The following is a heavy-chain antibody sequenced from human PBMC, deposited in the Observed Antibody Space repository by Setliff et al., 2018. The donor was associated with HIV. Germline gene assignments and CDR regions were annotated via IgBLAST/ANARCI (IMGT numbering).Heavy chain of an antibody. J-gene: IGHJ4*02. D-gene: IGHD3-16*01. CDR3: AREALATSDYHTFDS. V-gene: IGHV1-18*01. CDR2: ISGYNGDT. Sequence: ASVKVSCKASGYTFTNYGISWVRQAPGQGLEWMGWISGYNGDTNYAQKVQGRVTMTIDTPTTTAYMELRRLRSDDTAVYYCAREALATSDYHTFDSWGQGSLVTVSS. CDR1: GYTFTNYG.